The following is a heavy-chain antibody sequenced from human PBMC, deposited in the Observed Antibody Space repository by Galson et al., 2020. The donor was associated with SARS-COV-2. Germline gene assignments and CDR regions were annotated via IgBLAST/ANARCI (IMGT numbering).Heavy chain of an antibody. D-gene: IGHD2-15*01. V-gene: IGHV5-51*01. J-gene: IGHJ4*02. Sequence: GESLKISCQGTGYNFTFYWIAWVRQMPGKGLEWMGIIYPGDSDTTYSPSFQGQVTISVDKSIGTAYLQWSSLKASDTAMYYCARLDGGNRPFAYWGQGTLGTVSS. CDR1: GYNFTFYW. CDR2: IYPGDSDT. CDR3: ARLDGGNRPFAY.